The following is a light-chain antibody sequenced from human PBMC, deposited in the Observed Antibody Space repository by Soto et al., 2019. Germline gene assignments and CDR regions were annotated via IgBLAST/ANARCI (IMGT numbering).Light chain of an antibody. J-gene: IGKJ3*01. CDR1: QTVNNN. CDR2: AAS. Sequence: IVMTQSPATLSVSPGERATLSCRASQTVNNNLAWYQQRPGQAPRLLPYAASTRATGVPARFSGSGSGTEFTLTISSLQSEDFAVYYCQQYNTWPPPSESVGPGTKVDVK. V-gene: IGKV3D-15*01. CDR3: QQYNTWPPPSES.